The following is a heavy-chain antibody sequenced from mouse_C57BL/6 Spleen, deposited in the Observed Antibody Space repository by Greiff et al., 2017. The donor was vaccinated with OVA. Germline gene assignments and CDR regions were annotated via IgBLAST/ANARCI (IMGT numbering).Heavy chain of an antibody. J-gene: IGHJ4*01. CDR3: ARDSNYIYYGMDY. CDR1: GFTFSSYA. Sequence: EVMLVESGGGLVKPGGSLKLSCAASGFTFSSYAMSWVRQTPEQRLEWVATISDGGSYTYYPDNVKGRFTITRDNAKNNLYLQMSHLKSEDTAMDYCARDSNYIYYGMDYWGQGTSVTVSS. D-gene: IGHD2-5*01. V-gene: IGHV5-4*01. CDR2: ISDGGSYT.